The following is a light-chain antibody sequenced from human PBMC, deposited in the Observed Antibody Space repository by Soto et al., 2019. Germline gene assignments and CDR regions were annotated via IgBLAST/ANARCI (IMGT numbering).Light chain of an antibody. CDR3: QQYGSSPLT. V-gene: IGKV3-20*01. J-gene: IGKJ4*01. CDR2: GAS. Sequence: EIVLTQSPGTLSLSPGAKTTLSCRASQSVSSSYLAWYQQKPGQAPRLLIYGASSRATGIPDRFSGSGSGTDFTLTISRLEPEDFAVYYCQQYGSSPLTGGGGTKVEIK. CDR1: QSVSSSY.